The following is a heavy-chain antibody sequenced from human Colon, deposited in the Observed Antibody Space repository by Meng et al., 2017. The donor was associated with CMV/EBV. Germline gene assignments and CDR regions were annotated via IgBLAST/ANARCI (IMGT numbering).Heavy chain of an antibody. Sequence: GESLKISCAVSGFTFSSYGMHWVRQAPGKGLEWVAFIRYDGTNKYFGDSVKGRFTISRDTPKNTVYLQMGSLKPEDTAVYYCARSKRPLEWSSRSSGMDVWGQGTTVTVSS. V-gene: IGHV3-30*02. CDR2: IRYDGTNK. CDR3: ARSKRPLEWSSRSSGMDV. CDR1: GFTFSSYG. D-gene: IGHD3-3*01. J-gene: IGHJ6*02.